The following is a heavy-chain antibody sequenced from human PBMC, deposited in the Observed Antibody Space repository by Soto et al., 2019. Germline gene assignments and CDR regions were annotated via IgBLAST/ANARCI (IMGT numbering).Heavy chain of an antibody. D-gene: IGHD4-4*01. CDR2: IKTKTDGGTT. CDR3: ATTGYSNDGMFDS. CDR1: GFSFDRAW. V-gene: IGHV3-15*01. Sequence: GWSLRLSCSASGFSFDRAWASWVRQAPGRGLEWVGLIKTKTDGGTTDYAASVKGRFTISKDESEKTVYLHMNRLKTEDTAFYYCATTGYSNDGMFDSWGQGSMVTVSS. J-gene: IGHJ4*02.